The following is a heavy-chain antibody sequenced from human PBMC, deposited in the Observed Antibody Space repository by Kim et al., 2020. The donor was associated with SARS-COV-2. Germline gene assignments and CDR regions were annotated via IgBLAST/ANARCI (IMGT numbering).Heavy chain of an antibody. D-gene: IGHD1-26*01. CDR3: TRVADRESYYFDY. Sequence: GGSLRLSCTASGFTFGDYAMSWVRQAPGKGLEWVGFIRSKAYGGTTEYAASVKGRFTISRDDSKSIAYLQMNSLKTEDTAVYYCTRVADRESYYFDYWGQGTLVTVSS. CDR1: GFTFGDYA. V-gene: IGHV3-49*04. CDR2: IRSKAYGGTT. J-gene: IGHJ4*02.